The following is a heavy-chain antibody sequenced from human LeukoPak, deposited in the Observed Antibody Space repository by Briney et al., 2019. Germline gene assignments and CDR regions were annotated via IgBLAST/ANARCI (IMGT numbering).Heavy chain of an antibody. CDR3: ARGAYYDILTGYFPVDY. CDR1: GFTFSSYG. Sequence: PGRSLRLSCASSGFTFSSYGMHWVRQAPGKGLEWVAVIWYDGSNKYYADSVKGRFTISRDNCKNTLYLQMNSLRAEDTAVYYCARGAYYDILTGYFPVDYWGQGTLVTVSS. CDR2: IWYDGSNK. V-gene: IGHV3-33*01. D-gene: IGHD3-9*01. J-gene: IGHJ4*02.